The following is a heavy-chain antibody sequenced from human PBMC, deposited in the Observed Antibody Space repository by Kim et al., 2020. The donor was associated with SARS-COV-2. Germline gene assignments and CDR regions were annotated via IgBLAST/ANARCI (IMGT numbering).Heavy chain of an antibody. V-gene: IGHV3-23*01. CDR2: ITGSAGST. CDR3: AKDRHLVGAANY. CDR1: GFTFSTYA. J-gene: IGHJ4*02. D-gene: IGHD2-15*01. Sequence: GGSLRLSCAASGFTFSTYAMTWVRQAPGKGLEWVSTITGSAGSTLYADSVKGRFTISRDNSKNTLYLQMNSLRAEDTAVYYCAKDRHLVGAANYWGQGTLVTVSS.